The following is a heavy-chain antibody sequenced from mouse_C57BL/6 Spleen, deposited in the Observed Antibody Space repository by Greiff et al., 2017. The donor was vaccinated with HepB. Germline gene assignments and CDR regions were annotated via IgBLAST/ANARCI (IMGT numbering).Heavy chain of an antibody. D-gene: IGHD1-1*01. V-gene: IGHV1-63*01. CDR1: GYTFTNYW. Sequence: VQLQQSGAELVRPGTSVKMSCKASGYTFTNYWIGWAKQRPGHGLEWIGDIYPGGGYTNYNEKFKGKATLTADKSSSTAYMQFSSLTYEDSAIYYCARSGYYGSSYVGWYFDVWGTGTTVTVSS. J-gene: IGHJ1*03. CDR2: IYPGGGYT. CDR3: ARSGYYGSSYVGWYFDV.